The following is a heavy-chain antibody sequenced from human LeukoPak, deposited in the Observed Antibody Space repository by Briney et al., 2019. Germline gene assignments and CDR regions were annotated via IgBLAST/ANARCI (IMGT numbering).Heavy chain of an antibody. CDR3: AKDVDAAPVRFYY. Sequence: GRSLRLSSAAPGFTFDDYAMHWVRPAPGKGLEWVSGISWDSGSIDYADSLKGRFTISRDNVKNSLYLQMNRLRAQDTSLYYTAKDVDAAPVRFYYWGQGTLVTVSS. D-gene: IGHD5-18*01. CDR2: ISWDSGSI. V-gene: IGHV3-9*01. J-gene: IGHJ4*02. CDR1: GFTFDDYA.